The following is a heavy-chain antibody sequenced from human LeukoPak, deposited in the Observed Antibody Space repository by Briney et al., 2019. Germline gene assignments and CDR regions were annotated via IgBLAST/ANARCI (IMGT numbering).Heavy chain of an antibody. J-gene: IGHJ3*02. Sequence: GGSLRLSCAASGFTFSGYAMSWVRQAPGKGLEWVSAISGSGGSTYYADSVKGRFTISRDNAKNTLYLQMNSLRAEDTALYYCAKEQIRDGSNRNGGAFDIWGPGTTVTVSS. CDR3: AKEQIRDGSNRNGGAFDI. V-gene: IGHV3-23*01. D-gene: IGHD5-24*01. CDR1: GFTFSGYA. CDR2: ISGSGGST.